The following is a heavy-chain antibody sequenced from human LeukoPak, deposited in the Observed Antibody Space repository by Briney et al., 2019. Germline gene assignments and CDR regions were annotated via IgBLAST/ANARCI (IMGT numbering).Heavy chain of an antibody. CDR2: IRTKANNYAT. J-gene: IGHJ4*02. CDR1: GFTFSIYW. D-gene: IGHD3-10*01. Sequence: PGGSLRLSCAASGFTFSIYWMSWLRQAPGKGLEWVGHIRTKANNYATIYAASVKGRFTISRDDSKNTAYLQMNSLKTEDTAVYYCARPSQYGSGTDYYFDSWGQGTLVTVSS. V-gene: IGHV3-73*01. CDR3: ARPSQYGSGTDYYFDS.